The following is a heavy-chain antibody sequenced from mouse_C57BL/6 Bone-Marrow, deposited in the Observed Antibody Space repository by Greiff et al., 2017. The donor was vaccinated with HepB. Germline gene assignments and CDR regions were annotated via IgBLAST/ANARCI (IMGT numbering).Heavy chain of an antibody. CDR1: GFTFSSYA. D-gene: IGHD1-1*01. CDR2: ISSGGDYI. CDR3: TREGPITTVVATRAMDY. Sequence: EVQVVESGEGLVKPGGSLKLSCAASGFTFSSYAMSWVRQTPEKRLEWVAYISSGGDYIYYADTVKGRFTISRDNARNTLYLQMSSLKSEDTAMYYCTREGPITTVVATRAMDYWGQGTSVTVSS. V-gene: IGHV5-9-1*02. J-gene: IGHJ4*01.